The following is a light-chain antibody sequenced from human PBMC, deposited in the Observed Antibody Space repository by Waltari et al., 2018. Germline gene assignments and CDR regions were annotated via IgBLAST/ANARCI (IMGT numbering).Light chain of an antibody. Sequence: QSDLTQPRPVSGSPGQSVTIPCTGTSPIYVSWHQPHPGKAPQLMIFEVTRRPSGVPDRFSGSKSGNTASLTISGLQAEDEADYYCCSYGGRYVFGTATKVTVL. J-gene: IGLJ1*01. CDR1: SPIY. CDR2: EVT. V-gene: IGLV2-11*01. CDR3: CSYGGRYV.